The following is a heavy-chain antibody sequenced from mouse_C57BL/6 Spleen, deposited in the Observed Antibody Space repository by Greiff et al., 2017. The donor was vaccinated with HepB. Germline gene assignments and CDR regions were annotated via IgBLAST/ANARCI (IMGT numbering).Heavy chain of an antibody. J-gene: IGHJ2*01. CDR2: IDPETGGT. CDR1: GYTFTDYE. CDR3: TRDTTDDY. D-gene: IGHD1-1*01. Sequence: QVQLKESGAELVRPGASVTLSCKASGYTFTDYEMHWVKQTPVHGLEWIGAIDPETGGTAYNQKFKGKAILTADKSSSTAYMELRSLTSEDSAVYYCTRDTTDDYWGQGTTLTVSS. V-gene: IGHV1-15*01.